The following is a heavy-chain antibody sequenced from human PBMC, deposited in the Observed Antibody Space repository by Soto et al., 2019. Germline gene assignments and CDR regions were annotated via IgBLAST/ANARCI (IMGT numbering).Heavy chain of an antibody. CDR2: ISSSGSTI. Sequence: PGGSLRLSCAASGFTFSDYCMSWIRQAPGKGLEWVSYISSSGSTIYYADSVKGRFTISRDNAKNSLYLQMNSLRAEDTAVYYCARHLRSGSYHYYFDYWGQGTLVTVSS. CDR1: GFTFSDYC. CDR3: ARHLRSGSYHYYFDY. D-gene: IGHD1-26*01. V-gene: IGHV3-11*01. J-gene: IGHJ4*02.